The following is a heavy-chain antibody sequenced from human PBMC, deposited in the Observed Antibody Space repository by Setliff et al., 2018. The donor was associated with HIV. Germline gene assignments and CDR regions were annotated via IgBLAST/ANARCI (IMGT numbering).Heavy chain of an antibody. V-gene: IGHV4-4*08. CDR1: GGSISSYY. CDR2: IHTSGST. CDR3: ARDYFGSLDY. D-gene: IGHD3-10*01. Sequence: SETLSLTCTVSGGSISSYYWSWIRQPPGKGLEWIGYIHTSGSTNYNPSLKSRVTISVDTSKNQFSLKLSSVTAADTAFDYCARDYFGSLDYWGQGTLVTVSS. J-gene: IGHJ4*02.